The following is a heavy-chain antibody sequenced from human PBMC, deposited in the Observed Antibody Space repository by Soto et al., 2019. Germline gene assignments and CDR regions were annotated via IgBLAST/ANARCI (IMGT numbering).Heavy chain of an antibody. D-gene: IGHD5-12*01. Sequence: GXSVKVSCKASGYTFFTYDISWVRQAPGQGLEWMGWISTYSGDTKYAQKFQGRVTMTTDTSTTTAYLELRSLRSDDTAVYYCARHHGPTTSENWFDHWGQGTLVTVSS. CDR1: GYTFFTYD. V-gene: IGHV1-18*01. CDR3: ARHHGPTTSENWFDH. J-gene: IGHJ5*02. CDR2: ISTYSGDT.